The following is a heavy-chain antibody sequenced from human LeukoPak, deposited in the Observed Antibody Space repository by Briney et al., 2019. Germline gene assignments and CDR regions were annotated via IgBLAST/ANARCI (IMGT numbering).Heavy chain of an antibody. CDR2: IYYSGST. CDR1: GGSISSYY. Sequence: PSETLSLTCTVSGGSISSYYWSWIRQPPGKGLEWIGYIYYSGSTNYNPSLKSRVTISVDTSKNQFSLKLSSVTAADTAVYYCARVSSGCLDYWGQGTLVTVSS. CDR3: ARVSSGCLDY. J-gene: IGHJ4*02. V-gene: IGHV4-59*01. D-gene: IGHD6-19*01.